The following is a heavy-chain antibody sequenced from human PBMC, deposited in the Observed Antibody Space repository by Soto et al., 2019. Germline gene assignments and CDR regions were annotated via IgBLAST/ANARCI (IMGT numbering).Heavy chain of an antibody. D-gene: IGHD3-22*01. V-gene: IGHV3-30*03. CDR2: ISYDGRNE. J-gene: IGHJ4*02. Sequence: GGSLRLSCAASGFTFSSYGMHWVRQAPGKGLEWVAVISYDGRNEYYAESVKGRITISRDNSKNTLYLQMNSLRAEDTAVYYCARGNDYDSTSLDYWGQGTQVTVS. CDR1: GFTFSSYG. CDR3: ARGNDYDSTSLDY.